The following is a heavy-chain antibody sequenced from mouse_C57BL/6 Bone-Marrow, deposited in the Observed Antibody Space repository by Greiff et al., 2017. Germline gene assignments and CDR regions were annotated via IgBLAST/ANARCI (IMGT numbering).Heavy chain of an antibody. CDR3: ARSYDYDDYAMDY. J-gene: IGHJ4*01. V-gene: IGHV1-64*01. CDR2: MHPNGGSP. Sequence: QVQLKQPGAELVKPGASVKLSCKASGYTFTNYWMHWVKQRPGQGLEWIGMMHPNGGSPDYNEKFKSEATLSVDKSSRTAYMELSSQTSEDSAVYYCARSYDYDDYAMDYEGQGTAVTVSA. D-gene: IGHD2-4*01. CDR1: GYTFTNYW.